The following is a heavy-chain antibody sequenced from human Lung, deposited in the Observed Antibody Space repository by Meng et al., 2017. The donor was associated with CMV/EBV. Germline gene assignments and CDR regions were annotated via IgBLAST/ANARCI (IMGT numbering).Heavy chain of an antibody. J-gene: IGHJ4*02. CDR1: GFAFNNYA. CDR2: VTGSGAPT. Sequence: GESLKISCAASGFAFNNYAMTWVRQAPGKGLEWVSTVTGSGAPTYYADSVMGRFTISRDNSRNTLSLEMRSLRAEDTAIYYCASGNNAGQWIVFEYWGLGXRVTVSS. CDR3: ASGNNAGQWIVFEY. V-gene: IGHV3-23*01. D-gene: IGHD2-21*01.